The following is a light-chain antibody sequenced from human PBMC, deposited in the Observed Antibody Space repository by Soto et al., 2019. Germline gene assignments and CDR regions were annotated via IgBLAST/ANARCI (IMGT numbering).Light chain of an antibody. V-gene: IGKV1-39*01. Sequence: DIRMSLSPSSLSASVRDRVTITCRASQSISSYLNWYQQKPGKAPKLLIYAASSLQSGVPSRFSGSGSGTDFTLTVSSLQPEDFATYFCQQSYSTPRTFGQGTKVDIK. CDR2: AAS. CDR3: QQSYSTPRT. J-gene: IGKJ1*01. CDR1: QSISSY.